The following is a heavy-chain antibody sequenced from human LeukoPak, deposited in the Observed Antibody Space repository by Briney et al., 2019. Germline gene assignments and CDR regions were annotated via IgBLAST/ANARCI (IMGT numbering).Heavy chain of an antibody. V-gene: IGHV3-7*01. CDR1: GFTFSSYW. J-gene: IGHJ4*02. CDR3: ARDPRRSSQTGYFDY. D-gene: IGHD6-13*01. CDR2: IKQDGSEK. Sequence: PGGSLRLSCAASGFTFSSYWMSWVRQAPGKGLEWVANIKQDGSEKYYVDSVKGRFTISRDNSKNTVYLQMNSLRPEDTAVYYCARDPRRSSQTGYFDYWGQGTLVTVSS.